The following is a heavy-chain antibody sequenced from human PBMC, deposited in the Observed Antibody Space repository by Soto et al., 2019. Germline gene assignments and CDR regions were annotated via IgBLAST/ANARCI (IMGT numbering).Heavy chain of an antibody. Sequence: PSETLSLTCTVSGGSISSNYWTWIQQPPGKGLEWIGYVYNSGSTNYNPSLKSRVTISEDTPKSQFSLKVNSMTAADTAVYYCARYRREAVAGYTLDNWGQGILVTVSS. CDR3: ARYRREAVAGYTLDN. J-gene: IGHJ4*02. D-gene: IGHD6-13*01. CDR2: VYNSGST. CDR1: GGSISSNY. V-gene: IGHV4-59*01.